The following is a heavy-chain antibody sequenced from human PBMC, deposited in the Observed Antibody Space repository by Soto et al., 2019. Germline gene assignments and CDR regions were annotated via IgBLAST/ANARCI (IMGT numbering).Heavy chain of an antibody. D-gene: IGHD3-9*01. CDR3: ARSPYYDILTGFDY. V-gene: IGHV3-30-3*01. CDR1: GFTFSSYA. Sequence: HPGGSLRLSCAASGFTFSSYAMHWVRQAPGKGLEWVAVISYDGSNKYYADSVKGRFTISRDNSKNTLYLQMNSLRAEDTAVYYCARSPYYDILTGFDYWGQGTLVTVSS. CDR2: ISYDGSNK. J-gene: IGHJ4*02.